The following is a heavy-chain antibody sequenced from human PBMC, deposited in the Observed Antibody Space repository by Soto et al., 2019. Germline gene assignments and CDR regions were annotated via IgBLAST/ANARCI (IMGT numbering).Heavy chain of an antibody. CDR1: GGSISSGGYY. Sequence: QVQLQESGPGLVKPSQTLSLTCTVSGGSISSGGYYWSWIRQHPGKGLGWIGYIYYSGSTYYNPSLKSRVTISVDTSKTQFSLKLSSVTAADTAVYYCARVQGGVESIDYWGQGTLVTVSS. CDR3: ARVQGGVESIDY. V-gene: IGHV4-31*03. D-gene: IGHD3-16*01. J-gene: IGHJ4*02. CDR2: IYYSGST.